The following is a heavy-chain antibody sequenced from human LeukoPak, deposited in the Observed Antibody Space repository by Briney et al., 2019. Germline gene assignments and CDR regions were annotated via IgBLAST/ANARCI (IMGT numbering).Heavy chain of an antibody. D-gene: IGHD2-15*01. CDR3: ARPQGYCSDGSCYWGGYFDY. CDR2: IYPGDSDT. CDR1: GYSFTNYW. Sequence: GESLKISCKSSGYSFTNYWIGWVRQMPGKGLEWMGIIYPGDSDTRYSPSFQGQVTISADKSISTAYLQWSSLKASDTAMYYCARPQGYCSDGSCYWGGYFDYWGQGTLVTVSS. J-gene: IGHJ4*01. V-gene: IGHV5-51*01.